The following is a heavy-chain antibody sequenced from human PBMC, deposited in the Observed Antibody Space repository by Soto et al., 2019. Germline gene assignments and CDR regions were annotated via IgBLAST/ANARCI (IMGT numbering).Heavy chain of an antibody. CDR3: ARQRTTVTPGGYYYYGMDV. J-gene: IGHJ6*02. CDR1: GYSFTSYW. Sequence: PGESLKISCKGSGYSFTSYWIGWVRQMPGKGLEWMGIIYPGDSDTRYSPSFQGQVTISADKSISTAYLQWSSLKASDTAMYYCARQRTTVTPGGYYYYGMDVWGQGTTVTVSS. V-gene: IGHV5-51*01. D-gene: IGHD4-4*01. CDR2: IYPGDSDT.